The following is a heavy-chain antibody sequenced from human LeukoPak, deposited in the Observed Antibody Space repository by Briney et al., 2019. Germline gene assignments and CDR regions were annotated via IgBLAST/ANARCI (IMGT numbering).Heavy chain of an antibody. D-gene: IGHD3-22*01. CDR3: AKKVYYDSSGYIDY. Sequence: AGGSLRLSCAASGFTFSSYAMSWVRQAPGKGLEWVSAISGSGGSTYYADSVKGRFTISRDNSKNTLYLQMNSLRAEDTAAYYCAKKVYYDSSGYIDYWGQGTLGTVSS. V-gene: IGHV3-23*01. J-gene: IGHJ4*02. CDR2: ISGSGGST. CDR1: GFTFSSYA.